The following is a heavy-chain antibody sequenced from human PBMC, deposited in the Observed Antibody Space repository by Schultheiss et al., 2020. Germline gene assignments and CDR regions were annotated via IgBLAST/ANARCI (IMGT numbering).Heavy chain of an antibody. V-gene: IGHV1-69*13. D-gene: IGHD6-13*01. Sequence: SVKVSCKASGGTFSSYAISLVRQAPGQGLEWMGGIIPIFGTANYAQKFQGRVTITADESTSTAYMELSSLRSEDTAVYYCARDLLYSSSWYRRGWYYYYYGMDVWGQGTTVTVSS. CDR2: IIPIFGTA. J-gene: IGHJ6*02. CDR1: GGTFSSYA. CDR3: ARDLLYSSSWYRRGWYYYYYGMDV.